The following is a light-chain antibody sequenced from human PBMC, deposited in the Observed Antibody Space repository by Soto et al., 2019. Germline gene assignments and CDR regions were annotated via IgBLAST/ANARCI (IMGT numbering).Light chain of an antibody. J-gene: IGLJ1*01. CDR1: NPNIGSNT. Sequence: VLTKPPPASGAPGPSFTSSGSGHNPNIGSNTVSWYQQLPGTAPKLLIYSNNRRPSGVPDRFSGSNSGTSASLAISGLQSEDEADYYCAAWDDSLNGFYVFGTGTKVTVL. CDR2: SNN. V-gene: IGLV1-44*01. CDR3: AAWDDSLNGFYV.